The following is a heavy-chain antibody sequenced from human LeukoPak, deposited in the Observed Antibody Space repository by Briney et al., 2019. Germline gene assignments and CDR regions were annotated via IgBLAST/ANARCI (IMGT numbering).Heavy chain of an antibody. CDR3: ARSVDYYDSSNDAFDI. CDR1: GGSISSYY. D-gene: IGHD3-22*01. V-gene: IGHV4-59*01. CDR2: IYYSGST. J-gene: IGHJ3*02. Sequence: PSETLSLTCTVSGGSISSYYWSWVRQPPGKGLEWIGYIYYSGSTNYYPTLKSRVTISVDTSKNQFSLKLSSVTAADTAVYYCARSVDYYDSSNDAFDIWGQGTMVTVSS.